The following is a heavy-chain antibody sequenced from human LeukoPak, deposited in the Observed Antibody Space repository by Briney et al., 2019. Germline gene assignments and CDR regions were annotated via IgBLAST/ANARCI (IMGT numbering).Heavy chain of an antibody. D-gene: IGHD3-22*01. V-gene: IGHV1-2*02. CDR1: GYTFTGYY. J-gene: IGHJ1*01. CDR2: INPDSGGT. CDR3: ARAGSSGYYLQYLQH. Sequence: PPASVKVSCKASGYTFTGYYINWVRQAPGQGLEWLGWINPDSGGTNYAQKFQGRVTMTRDTSISTAYMELSRLRSDDTAVYYCARAGSSGYYLQYLQHWGQGTLVTVSS.